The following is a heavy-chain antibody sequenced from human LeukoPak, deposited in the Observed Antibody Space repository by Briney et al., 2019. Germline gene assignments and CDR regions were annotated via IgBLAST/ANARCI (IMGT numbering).Heavy chain of an antibody. J-gene: IGHJ4*02. Sequence: GGSLRLSCAASGFTFSTYWMLWVRQGPGKGLVSVSRISSDGSGTTYADSVRGRFTISRDNAKNTLYLQMHSLRAEDTALYYCARDDSNDIDYWGQGTLVTVS. D-gene: IGHD2-21*01. V-gene: IGHV3-74*01. CDR2: ISSDGSGT. CDR1: GFTFSTYW. CDR3: ARDDSNDIDY.